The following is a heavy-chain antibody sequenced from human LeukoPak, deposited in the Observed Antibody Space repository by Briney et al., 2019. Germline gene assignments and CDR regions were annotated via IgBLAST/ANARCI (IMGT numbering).Heavy chain of an antibody. CDR1: GGSFSGYY. CDR2: INHSGST. D-gene: IGHD6-13*01. V-gene: IGHV4-34*01. Sequence: PSETLSLTCAVYGGSFSGYYWSWIRQPPGKGLEWIGEINHSGSTNYNPSLKSRVTISVDTSKNQFSLKLSSVTAADTAVYYCAAASGIAAAGTVYWGQGTLVTVSS. J-gene: IGHJ4*02. CDR3: AAASGIAAAGTVY.